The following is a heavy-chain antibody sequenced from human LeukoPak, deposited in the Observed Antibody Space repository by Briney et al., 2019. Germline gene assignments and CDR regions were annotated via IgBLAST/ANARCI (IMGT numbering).Heavy chain of an antibody. CDR1: GGTFSSYA. Sequence: SSVKVSCKASGGTFSSYAISWVRQAPGQGLEWMGGIIPIFGTANYAQKFQGRVTITADESTSTAYMELSSLRSEDTAVYYCASYDSSGYYFDYWGQGTLVTVSS. CDR3: ASYDSSGYYFDY. CDR2: IIPIFGTA. D-gene: IGHD3-22*01. J-gene: IGHJ4*02. V-gene: IGHV1-69*01.